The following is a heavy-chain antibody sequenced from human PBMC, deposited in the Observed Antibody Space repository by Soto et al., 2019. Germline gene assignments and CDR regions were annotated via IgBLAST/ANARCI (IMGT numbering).Heavy chain of an antibody. V-gene: IGHV6-1*01. D-gene: IGHD6-13*01. CDR2: TYYRSKWYN. Sequence: SLTCAISGDSVSSNSAAWNWIRQSPSRGLEWLGRTYYRSKWYNDYAVSVKSRITINPDTSKNQFSLQLNSVTPEDTAVYYCARTEQLVQYNWFDPWGQGTLVTVSS. J-gene: IGHJ5*02. CDR3: ARTEQLVQYNWFDP. CDR1: GDSVSSNSAA.